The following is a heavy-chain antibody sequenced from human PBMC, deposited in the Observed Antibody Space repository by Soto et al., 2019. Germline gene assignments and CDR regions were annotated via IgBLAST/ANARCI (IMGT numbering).Heavy chain of an antibody. D-gene: IGHD3-10*01. CDR2: IYYSGST. CDR3: ARGMVRGVKNWFDP. V-gene: IGHV4-39*01. CDR1: GGSISSSSYY. Sequence: QLQLQESGPGLVKPSETLSLTCTVSGGSISSSSYYWGWIRQPPGKGLEWIGSIYYSGSTYYNPSLKSRVTISVDTSKNQFSLKLSSVTAADTAVYYCARGMVRGVKNWFDPWGQGTLVTVSS. J-gene: IGHJ5*02.